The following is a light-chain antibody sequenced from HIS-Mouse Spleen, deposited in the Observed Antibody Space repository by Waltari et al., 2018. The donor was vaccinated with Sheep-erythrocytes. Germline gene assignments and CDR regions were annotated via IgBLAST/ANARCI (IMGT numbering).Light chain of an antibody. CDR3: QQSYSTPPLT. CDR2: AAS. Sequence: DIQMTQSPSSLSASVGDRVTITCRASQSISSYLNWYPQKPGKAPKLLIYAASRLQSGVPSRFSGSGSGTDFTLTISSLQPEDFATYYCQQSYSTPPLTFGGGTKVEIK. V-gene: IGKV1-39*01. CDR1: QSISSY. J-gene: IGKJ4*01.